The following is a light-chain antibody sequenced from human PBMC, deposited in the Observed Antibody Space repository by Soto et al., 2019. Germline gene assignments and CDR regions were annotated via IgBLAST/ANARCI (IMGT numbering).Light chain of an antibody. Sequence: EIVMTQSPATLSVSPGERAILSCRTSQSVSTNLAWYHQKPGQAPRLLIYRTSTRATDIPARFTGSGSETEFTLTLSSLQSEDFAIYYCQQYHKWPITFGQGTRLEIK. CDR2: RTS. V-gene: IGKV3-15*01. J-gene: IGKJ5*01. CDR1: QSVSTN. CDR3: QQYHKWPIT.